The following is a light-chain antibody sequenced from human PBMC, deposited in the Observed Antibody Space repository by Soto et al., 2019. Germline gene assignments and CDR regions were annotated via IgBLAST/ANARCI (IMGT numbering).Light chain of an antibody. J-gene: IGKJ4*01. CDR3: QQYGNWPLT. V-gene: IGKV3-11*01. CDR2: DTS. Sequence: EIVLTQSPGTLSLSPGERASLSCRASQSVGNFLVWYQQKPGQAPSLLIYDTSNGATGIPARFSGSGSGTDFTLTISSLEPEDFAIYYCQQYGNWPLTFGGGTKVEIK. CDR1: QSVGNF.